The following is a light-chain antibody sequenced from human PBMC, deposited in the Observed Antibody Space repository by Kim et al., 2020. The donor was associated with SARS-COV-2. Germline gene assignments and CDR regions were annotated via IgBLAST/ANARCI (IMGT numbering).Light chain of an antibody. J-gene: IGLJ3*02. CDR2: QDS. V-gene: IGLV3-1*01. CDR1: KLGNKY. CDR3: QAWDSTTAWV. Sequence: SPVQTASISCSGDKLGNKYTCWYQQKSGQSPVIVIFQDSKRPSGIPERFSGSNSGNTATLTISETQAMDEADYYCQAWDSTTAWVFGGGTQLTVL.